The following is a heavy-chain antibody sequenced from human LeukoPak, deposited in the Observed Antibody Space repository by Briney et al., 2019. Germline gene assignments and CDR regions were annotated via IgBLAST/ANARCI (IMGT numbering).Heavy chain of an antibody. CDR3: AKNQLLTLTYYFDY. Sequence: GGSLRLSCAASGFSFSSYAMSWVRQAPGKGLEWVSAISGSGGSTYYADSVKGRFTISRDNSKNTLYLQMNSLRAEDTAVYYCAKNQLLTLTYYFDYWGQGTLVTVPS. CDR2: ISGSGGST. J-gene: IGHJ4*02. CDR1: GFSFSSYA. V-gene: IGHV3-23*01. D-gene: IGHD2-2*01.